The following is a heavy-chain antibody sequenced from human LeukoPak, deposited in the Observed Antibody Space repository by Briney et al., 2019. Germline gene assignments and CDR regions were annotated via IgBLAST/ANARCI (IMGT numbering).Heavy chain of an antibody. Sequence: SETLSLTCTVSGGSISSSSYYWGWIRQPPGKGLEWIGSIYYSGSTYYNPSLKSRVTISVDTSKNQFSLKLNSVTAADTAVYYCARGGENGDYYFNYWGQGNLVTVSS. CDR1: GGSISSSSYY. D-gene: IGHD4-17*01. CDR3: ARGGENGDYYFNY. CDR2: IYYSGST. J-gene: IGHJ4*02. V-gene: IGHV4-39*07.